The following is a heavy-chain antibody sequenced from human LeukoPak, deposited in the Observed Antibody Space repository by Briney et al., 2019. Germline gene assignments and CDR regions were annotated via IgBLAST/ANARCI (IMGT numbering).Heavy chain of an antibody. J-gene: IGHJ6*03. CDR3: ARGSSTGDYYYYYMDV. V-gene: IGHV1-69*04. CDR1: GGTFSSYA. Sequence: ASVKVSCKASGGTFSSYAISWVRQAPGQGLEWMGRIIPILGIANYAQKFQGRVTMTRDTSTSTVYMELSSLRSEDTAVYYCARGSSTGDYYYYYMDVWGKGTTVTVSS. CDR2: IIPILGIA. D-gene: IGHD2-2*01.